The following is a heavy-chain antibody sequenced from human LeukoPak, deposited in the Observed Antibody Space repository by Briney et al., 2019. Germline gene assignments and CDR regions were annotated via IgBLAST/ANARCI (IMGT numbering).Heavy chain of an antibody. V-gene: IGHV4-30-2*01. CDR2: IYNSGNT. CDR1: GGSISSGGYS. Sequence: SETLSLTCAVSGGSISSGGYSWSWIRQPPGKGLEWIAYIYNSGNTYYNPSLKSRVTISVDRSKNQFSLKLSSVTAADTAVYYCARSRGYTDGQTIDYWGQGTLVTVSS. CDR3: ARSRGYTDGQTIDY. D-gene: IGHD5-18*01. J-gene: IGHJ4*02.